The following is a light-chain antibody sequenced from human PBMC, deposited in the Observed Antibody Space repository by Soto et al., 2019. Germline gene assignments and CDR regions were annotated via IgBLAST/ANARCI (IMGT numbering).Light chain of an antibody. J-gene: IGLJ1*01. CDR3: CSYARSSTYV. V-gene: IGLV2-23*01. Sequence: QSALTQPAPMSGSPGQSITISCTGTSSDVGSYKFVSWYRQHPGKAPKLIIYEGSKRPSGVSNRFSGSKSGNTASLTISGLQAEDEADYYCCSYARSSTYVFGTGTKLTVL. CDR2: EGS. CDR1: SSDVGSYKF.